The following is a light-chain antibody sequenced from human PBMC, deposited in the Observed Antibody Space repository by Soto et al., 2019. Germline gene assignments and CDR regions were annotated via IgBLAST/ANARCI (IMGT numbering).Light chain of an antibody. V-gene: IGLV1-44*01. CDR2: NSL. CDR1: TSNIGSNP. Sequence: QAVVSQPASASGTPGQSVIISCSGSTSNIGSNPVNWYQQVPGTAPKLLIYNSLQRPSGVPDRFSASTSGTSASLAISGLQSDDEADYYCAAWDAGLKGVLFGGGTQLTVL. CDR3: AAWDAGLKGVL. J-gene: IGLJ3*02.